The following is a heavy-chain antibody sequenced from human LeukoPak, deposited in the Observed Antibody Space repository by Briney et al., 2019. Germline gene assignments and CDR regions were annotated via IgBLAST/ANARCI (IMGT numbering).Heavy chain of an antibody. D-gene: IGHD3-22*01. CDR1: GASISSWY. J-gene: IGHJ4*02. CDR2: IHGSGNT. Sequence: SETLSLTCTVTGASISSWYWSWIRQPPGKGLEWIGNIHGSGNTNYNPSLKSRVSMSLDTSKNQVSLNLTSVTAADTAVYYCARAEGYSSGYYCFFDYWGQGTLVTVSS. CDR3: ARAEGYSSGYYCFFDY. V-gene: IGHV4-59*12.